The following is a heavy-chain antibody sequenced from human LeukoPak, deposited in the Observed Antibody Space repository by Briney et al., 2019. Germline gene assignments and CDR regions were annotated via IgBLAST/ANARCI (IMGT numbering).Heavy chain of an antibody. Sequence: ETLSLTCAVYGGSFSGYYWSWIRQPPGKGLEWIGEINHSGSTNYNPSLKSRVTISVDTSKNQFSLKLSSVTAADTAVYYCARGRGLRGLAGYNDYWGQGTLVTVSS. CDR3: ARGRGLRGLAGYNDY. J-gene: IGHJ4*02. CDR2: INHSGST. D-gene: IGHD5-24*01. CDR1: GGSFSGYY. V-gene: IGHV4-34*01.